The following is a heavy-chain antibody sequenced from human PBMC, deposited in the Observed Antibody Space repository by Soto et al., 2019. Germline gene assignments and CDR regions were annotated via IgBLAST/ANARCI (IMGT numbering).Heavy chain of an antibody. J-gene: IGHJ4*02. D-gene: IGHD1-7*01. CDR1: GYTFTSYY. CDR3: ARVRYNWNYEF. V-gene: IGHV1-46*01. Sequence: ASVKVSCKASGYTFTSYYMHWVRQAPGQGLEWMGIINPSGGSTSYAQKFQGRVTMTRDTSTSTVYMELSILRSEDTAVYYRARVRYNWNYEFWGQGTLVTVSS. CDR2: INPSGGST.